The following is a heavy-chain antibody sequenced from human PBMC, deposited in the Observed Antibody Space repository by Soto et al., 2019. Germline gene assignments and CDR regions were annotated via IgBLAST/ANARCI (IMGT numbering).Heavy chain of an antibody. D-gene: IGHD6-19*01. J-gene: IGHJ4*02. V-gene: IGHV4-59*08. CDR1: GGSISSYY. Sequence: SETLSLTCTVSGGSISSYYWSWIRQPPGKGLEWIGYIYYSGSTNYNPFLKSRVTISVDTSKNQFSLKLSSVTAADTAVYYCARQNGIAVAGTPPYFDYWGQGTLVTVSS. CDR3: ARQNGIAVAGTPPYFDY. CDR2: IYYSGST.